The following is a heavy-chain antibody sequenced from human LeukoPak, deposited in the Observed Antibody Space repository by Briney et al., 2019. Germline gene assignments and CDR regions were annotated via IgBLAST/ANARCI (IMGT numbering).Heavy chain of an antibody. J-gene: IGHJ4*02. V-gene: IGHV3-48*03. CDR3: ASLYSGYGDAFDY. Sequence: PGGSLRLSCAASGFTFSSYEMNWVRQAPGKGLEWVSYISSSGSTIYYADSVKGRFTISRDNAKNSLYLQMNSLRAEDTAVYYCASLYSGYGDAFDYWGQGTLVTVSS. CDR2: ISSSGSTI. CDR1: GFTFSSYE. D-gene: IGHD5-12*01.